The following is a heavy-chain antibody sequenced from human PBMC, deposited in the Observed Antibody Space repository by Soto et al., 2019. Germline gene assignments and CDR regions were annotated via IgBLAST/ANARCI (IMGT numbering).Heavy chain of an antibody. V-gene: IGHV3-23*01. CDR2: FRGDGTGA. D-gene: IGHD3-9*01. CDR3: TKLPQYDILTGSLNYFDY. J-gene: IGHJ4*02. Sequence: PGGSLRLSCAASGFTFSSYAMSWVRQAPGKGLEWVSAFRGDGTGAHYADSVKGRFTVSRDNSKNSLYLHMSSLRAEDTAVYYCTKLPQYDILTGSLNYFDYWGQGTLVTVSS. CDR1: GFTFSSYA.